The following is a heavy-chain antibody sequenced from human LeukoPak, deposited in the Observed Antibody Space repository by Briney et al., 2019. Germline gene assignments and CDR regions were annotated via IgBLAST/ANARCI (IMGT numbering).Heavy chain of an antibody. CDR2: IYYSGST. CDR1: GGSISSYY. D-gene: IGHD3-3*01. Sequence: SETLSLTCTVSGGSISSYYWSWIRQPPGKGLEWIGCIYYSGSTNYNPSLKSRVTISVDTSKNQFSLKLSAVTAADTAVYYCARGAPLRFLEWLSSDAFDIWGQGTMVTVSS. CDR3: ARGAPLRFLEWLSSDAFDI. V-gene: IGHV4-59*01. J-gene: IGHJ3*02.